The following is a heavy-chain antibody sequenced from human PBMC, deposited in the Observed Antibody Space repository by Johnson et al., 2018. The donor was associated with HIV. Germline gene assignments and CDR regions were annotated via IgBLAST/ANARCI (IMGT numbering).Heavy chain of an antibody. CDR2: TSYDESDK. V-gene: IGHV3-30*04. J-gene: IGHJ3*02. CDR3: ARDDTWGDAFDI. Sequence: QVQLVESGGGVVQPGTSLILSCAASGFTFSYYSMHWIRQAPGKGLEWVALTSYDESDKFYADSVKGRFIISRDNPRNTLYLQMNGLRAEDTAVYYCARDDTWGDAFDIWGQGTMVTVSS. CDR1: GFTFSYYS. D-gene: IGHD1-26*01.